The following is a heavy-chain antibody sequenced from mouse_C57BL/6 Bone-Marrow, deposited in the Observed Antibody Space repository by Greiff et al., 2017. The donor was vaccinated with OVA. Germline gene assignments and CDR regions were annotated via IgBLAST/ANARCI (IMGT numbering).Heavy chain of an antibody. Sequence: QVQLQQSGAELVRPGTSVKLSCKASGYTFTSYWMHWVKQRPGHGLEWIGVIDPSDSYTNYNQKFTGKATLTVDTSSSTAYMQLSSLTFEDSAVYYAARLYDGYYNCDYWGQGTTLTVSA. V-gene: IGHV1-59*01. CDR3: ARLYDGYYNCDY. J-gene: IGHJ2*01. CDR2: IDPSDSYT. D-gene: IGHD2-3*01. CDR1: GYTFTSYW.